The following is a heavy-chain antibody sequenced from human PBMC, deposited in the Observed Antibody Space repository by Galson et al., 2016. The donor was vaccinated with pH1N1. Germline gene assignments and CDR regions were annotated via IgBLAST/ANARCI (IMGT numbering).Heavy chain of an antibody. V-gene: IGHV3-23*01. CDR2: INGRGTST. CDR3: AKEGRWYGGNWFDP. CDR1: GFAFNYFA. Sequence: SLRLSCAASGFAFNYFAMTWVRQAPGKGPVWVSSINGRGTSTYYTDSVKGRFTISRDNSRSTLYLQLSALTVDDTAVYYCAKEGRWYGGNWFDPWGQGTLVTVPS. J-gene: IGHJ5*02. D-gene: IGHD3-10*01.